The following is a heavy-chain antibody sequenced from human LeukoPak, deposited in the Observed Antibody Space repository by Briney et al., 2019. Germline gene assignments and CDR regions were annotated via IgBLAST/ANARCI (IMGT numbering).Heavy chain of an antibody. V-gene: IGHV3-7*04. J-gene: IGHJ6*02. CDR2: INQDGSEK. CDR3: ARGLYAMDV. CDR1: GFTFRNYW. Sequence: GGSLRLSCAASGFTFRNYWMSWVRQAPGKGLEWVANINQDGSEKYHVDSVRGRFTISRDNAMNSLYLQMNSLRAEDTAVYSCARGLYAMDVWGQGTTVTVSS.